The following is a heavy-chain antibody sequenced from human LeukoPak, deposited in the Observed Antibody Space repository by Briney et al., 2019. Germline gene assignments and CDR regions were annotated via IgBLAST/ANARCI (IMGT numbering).Heavy chain of an antibody. J-gene: IGHJ4*02. D-gene: IGHD2-8*01. CDR3: ARDNGEKDFDY. Sequence: GGSLRLSCAASGFTFSSYSMDWVRQAPGKGLEWVGRIRNKANSYTTEYAASVRGRFTLSRDDSKNSVYLQMKSLKTEDTAVYFCARDNGEKDFDYWGQGTLVTVSS. CDR2: IRNKANSYTT. V-gene: IGHV3-72*01. CDR1: GFTFSSYS.